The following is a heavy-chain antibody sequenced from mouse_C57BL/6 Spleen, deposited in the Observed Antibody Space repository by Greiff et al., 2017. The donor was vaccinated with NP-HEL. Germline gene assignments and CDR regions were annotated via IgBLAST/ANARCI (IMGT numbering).Heavy chain of an antibody. CDR2: ISYDGSN. Sequence: ESGPGLVKPSQSLSLTCSVTGYSITSVYYWNWIRQFPGNNLECMGYISYDGSNNYNPSLQNRISITRDTSKNQFILKLNDVTTENTAKYDCERGITTGGRGEYYAMDYWGQGTSVTVS. V-gene: IGHV3-6*01. D-gene: IGHD1-1*01. CDR3: ERGITTGGRGEYYAMDY. CDR1: GYSITSVYY. J-gene: IGHJ4*01.